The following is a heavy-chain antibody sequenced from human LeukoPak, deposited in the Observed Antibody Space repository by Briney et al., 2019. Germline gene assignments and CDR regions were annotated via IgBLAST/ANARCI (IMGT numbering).Heavy chain of an antibody. Sequence: GGSLRLSCAASGFTFSSYSMNWVRQAPGKGLEWVSSISSSSSYIYYADSAKGRFTISRDNAKNSLYLQMNSLRAEDTAVYYCARDRTGIAARYFDYWGQGTLVTVSS. CDR1: GFTFSSYS. CDR2: ISSSSSYI. V-gene: IGHV3-21*01. CDR3: ARDRTGIAARYFDY. J-gene: IGHJ4*02. D-gene: IGHD6-6*01.